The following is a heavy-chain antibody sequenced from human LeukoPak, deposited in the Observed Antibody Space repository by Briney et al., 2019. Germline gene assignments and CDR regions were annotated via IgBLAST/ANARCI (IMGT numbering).Heavy chain of an antibody. D-gene: IGHD5-18*01. Sequence: KPSQTLSLTCAVSGGSISSGGYSWSWIRQPPGKGLEWNGYIYHSGSTYYNPSLKSRVTISVDRSKNQFSLKLSSVTAADTAVYYCARGGYSYGLSFDYWGQGTLVTVSS. V-gene: IGHV4-30-2*01. CDR1: GGSISSGGYS. CDR2: IYHSGST. CDR3: ARGGYSYGLSFDY. J-gene: IGHJ4*02.